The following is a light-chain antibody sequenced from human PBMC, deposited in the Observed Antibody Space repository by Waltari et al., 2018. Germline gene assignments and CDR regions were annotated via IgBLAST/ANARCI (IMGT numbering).Light chain of an antibody. CDR1: SSDVGGYNY. CDR3: SSYVSSSIVV. Sequence: QSDLTQPASVSGSPGQSITISCTGTSSDVGGYNYVPWFQQHPGKAPKVMIYDVSKRPSGVSNRFSGSKSGSTASLTISGLQAEDEADYYCSSYVSSSIVVFGGGTKLTVL. J-gene: IGLJ2*01. V-gene: IGLV2-14*01. CDR2: DVS.